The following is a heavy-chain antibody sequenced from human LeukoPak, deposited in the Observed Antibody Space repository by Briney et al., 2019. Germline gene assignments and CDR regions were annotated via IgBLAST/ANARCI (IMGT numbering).Heavy chain of an antibody. J-gene: IGHJ5*02. CDR3: SRRQNLFDP. CDR2: ISAYNGNT. Sequence: ASVTVSCTFSVSTFTIYASHWERHPPGQGLEWMGWISAYNGNTNYAQKLQGRVTITTDTSTSTAYMELRSLRSDDTAVYYCSRRQNLFDPWGQGSLVTVSS. V-gene: IGHV1-18*01. CDR1: VSTFTIYA.